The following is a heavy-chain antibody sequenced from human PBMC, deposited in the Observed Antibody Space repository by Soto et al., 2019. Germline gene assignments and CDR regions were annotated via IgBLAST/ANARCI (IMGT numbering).Heavy chain of an antibody. J-gene: IGHJ4*01. CDR3: AKGGDYLWGNYRYFDY. Sequence: HPGGSLRLSCAASGFTFRSYAMSWVRQVPGKGLEWVSGINGNDDTTYYADSVKGRFTISRDNSKNTLYLQMNSLRAEDTAVYYCAKGGDYLWGNYRYFDYWGQGTLVTVSS. CDR1: GFTFRSYA. V-gene: IGHV3-23*01. CDR2: INGNDDTT. D-gene: IGHD3-16*02.